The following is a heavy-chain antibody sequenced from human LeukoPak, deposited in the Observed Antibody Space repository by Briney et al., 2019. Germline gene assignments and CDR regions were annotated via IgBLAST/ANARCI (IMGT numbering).Heavy chain of an antibody. D-gene: IGHD3-22*01. Sequence: RTGGSLRLSCAASGFTFDDYGMSWVRQAPGEGLEWVSGINWHGGSTGYADSVKGRFTISRDNAKNSLYLQMNSLRAEDTALYYCARETYYYDSSGYYYLIFDYWGQGTLVTVSS. CDR2: INWHGGST. CDR1: GFTFDDYG. V-gene: IGHV3-20*04. J-gene: IGHJ4*02. CDR3: ARETYYYDSSGYYYLIFDY.